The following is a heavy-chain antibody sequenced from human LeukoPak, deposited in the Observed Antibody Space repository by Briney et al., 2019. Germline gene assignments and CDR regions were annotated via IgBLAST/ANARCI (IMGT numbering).Heavy chain of an antibody. D-gene: IGHD1-26*01. CDR3: ARRIVGATAFDY. CDR2: ISAYNGNT. Sequence: GASVKVSCKASGYTFTGYYMHWVRQAPGQGLEWMGWISAYNGNTSYAQKLQGRVTMTTDTSTSTAYMELRSLRSDDTAVYYCARRIVGATAFDYWGQGTLVTVSS. J-gene: IGHJ4*02. V-gene: IGHV1-18*04. CDR1: GYTFTGYY.